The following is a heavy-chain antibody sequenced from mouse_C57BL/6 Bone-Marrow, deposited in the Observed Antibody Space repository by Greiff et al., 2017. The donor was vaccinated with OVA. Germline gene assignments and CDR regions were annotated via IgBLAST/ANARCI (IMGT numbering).Heavy chain of an antibody. D-gene: IGHD3-3*01. CDR1: GYTFTSYW. CDR2: IHPNSGST. Sequence: VQLQQPGAELVKPGASVKLSCKASGYTFTSYWMHWVKQRPGQGLEWIGMIHPNSGSTNYNEKFKSKATLTVDKSSSTAYMQLSSLTSEDSAVYYCAGRAYWFAYWGQGALVTVSA. CDR3: AGRAYWFAY. V-gene: IGHV1-64*01. J-gene: IGHJ3*01.